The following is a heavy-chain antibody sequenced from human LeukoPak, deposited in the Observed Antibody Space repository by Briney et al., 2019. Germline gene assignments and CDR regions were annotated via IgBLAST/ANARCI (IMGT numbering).Heavy chain of an antibody. D-gene: IGHD2-15*01. CDR1: GFTFSSYA. Sequence: PGGSLRLSCAASGFTFSSYAMNWVRQAPGKGLEWVSYISSSGNPIYYADSVKGRFTISRDNAKNSLYLQMNSLRAEDTALYYCARERIGDDAFDIWGQGTMVTVSS. V-gene: IGHV3-48*03. CDR3: ARERIGDDAFDI. J-gene: IGHJ3*02. CDR2: ISSSGNPI.